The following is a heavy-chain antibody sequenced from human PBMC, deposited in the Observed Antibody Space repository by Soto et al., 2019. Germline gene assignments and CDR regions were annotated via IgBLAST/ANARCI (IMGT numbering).Heavy chain of an antibody. CDR3: ATHCSSTRCYTADYYYGMDV. V-gene: IGHV1-69*06. J-gene: IGHJ6*02. CDR2: IIPIFGTA. Sequence: QVQLVQSGAEVKKPGSSVKVSCKASGGTFSSYAISWVRQAPGQGLEWMGGIIPIFGTANYAQKFQGRVTITADKSTSTAYMELSRLRSEDTAVYYCATHCSSTRCYTADYYYGMDVWGQGTTVTVSS. CDR1: GGTFSSYA. D-gene: IGHD2-2*02.